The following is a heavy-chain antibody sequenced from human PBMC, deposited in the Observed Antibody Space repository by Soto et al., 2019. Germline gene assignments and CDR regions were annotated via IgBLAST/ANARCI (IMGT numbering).Heavy chain of an antibody. CDR2: IRSKAYSGTT. V-gene: IGHV3-49*03. D-gene: IGHD3-10*01. CDR1: GFTFGDYA. J-gene: IGHJ5*02. Sequence: GGSLRLSCTASGFTFGDYAMSWFRQAPGKGLEWVGFIRSKAYSGTTEYAASVKGRFTISRDDSKSIAYLQMNSLKTEDTAVYYCTRYYGSGSYYNRWFDPWGQGTLVTVSS. CDR3: TRYYGSGSYYNRWFDP.